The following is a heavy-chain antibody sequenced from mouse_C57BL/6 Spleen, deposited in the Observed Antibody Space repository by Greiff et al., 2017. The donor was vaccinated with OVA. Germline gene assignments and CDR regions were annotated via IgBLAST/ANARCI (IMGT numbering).Heavy chain of an antibody. V-gene: IGHV1-19*01. J-gene: IGHJ3*01. D-gene: IGHD1-1*01. Sequence: VQLKQSGPVLVKPGASVKMSCKASGYTFTDYYMNWVKQSHGKSLEWIGVINPYNGGTSYNQKFKGKATLTVDKSSSTAYMELNSLTSEDSAVYYCAREGDYYGSSPLAYWGQGTLVTVSA. CDR3: AREGDYYGSSPLAY. CDR2: INPYNGGT. CDR1: GYTFTDYY.